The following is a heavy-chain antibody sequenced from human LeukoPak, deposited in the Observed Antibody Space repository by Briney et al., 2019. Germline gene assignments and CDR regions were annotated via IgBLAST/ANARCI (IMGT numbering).Heavy chain of an antibody. Sequence: AGSLRLSCAASGFTFSDYYMSWIRQAPGKGLEWVSYISSSGSTIYYADSVRGRFTISRDNAKNSLYLQMNCLRAEDTAVYYCARGPGIQLLDYWGQGTLVSVSS. V-gene: IGHV3-11*01. CDR3: ARGPGIQLLDY. J-gene: IGHJ4*02. CDR2: ISSSGSTI. D-gene: IGHD5-18*01. CDR1: GFTFSDYY.